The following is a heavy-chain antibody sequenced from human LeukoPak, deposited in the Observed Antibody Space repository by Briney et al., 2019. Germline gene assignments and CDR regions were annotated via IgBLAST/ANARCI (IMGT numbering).Heavy chain of an antibody. CDR2: FDPEDGET. D-gene: IGHD3-9*01. CDR1: GYTLTELS. CDR3: ATYYDILTGYVFDY. Sequence: ASVKVSCKVSGYTLTELSMHWVRQAPGKGLEWMGYFDPEDGETIYAQKFQGRVTMTEDTSTDTAYMELSSLRSEDTAVYYCATYYDILTGYVFDYWGQGTLVTVSS. J-gene: IGHJ4*02. V-gene: IGHV1-24*01.